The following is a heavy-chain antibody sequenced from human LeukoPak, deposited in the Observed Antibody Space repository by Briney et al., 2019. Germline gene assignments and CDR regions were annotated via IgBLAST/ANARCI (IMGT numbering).Heavy chain of an antibody. Sequence: PSETLSLTCAVSGGSISSYYWSWIRQPAGKGLEWIGRIYTSGSTNYNPSLKSRVTMSVDTSKNQFSLKLSSVTAADTAVYYCARVSGSYYPGWFDPWGQGTLVTVSS. V-gene: IGHV4-4*07. CDR2: IYTSGST. CDR1: GGSISSYY. D-gene: IGHD1-26*01. CDR3: ARVSGSYYPGWFDP. J-gene: IGHJ5*02.